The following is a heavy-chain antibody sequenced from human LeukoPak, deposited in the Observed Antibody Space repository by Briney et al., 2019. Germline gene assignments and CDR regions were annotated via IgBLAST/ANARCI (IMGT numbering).Heavy chain of an antibody. CDR1: GFTFSSNW. CDR2: INSDGSTT. D-gene: IGHD6-6*01. Sequence: QPGGSLRLSCAASGFTFSSNWMHWVRQAPGKGLVWVSRINSDGSTTSYADSVRGRFTISRDNAKNTVYLQMDSLSVEDPAIYYCATGRTGSWNWVDPWGQGTLVTVSA. J-gene: IGHJ5*02. CDR3: ATGRTGSWNWVDP. V-gene: IGHV3-74*01.